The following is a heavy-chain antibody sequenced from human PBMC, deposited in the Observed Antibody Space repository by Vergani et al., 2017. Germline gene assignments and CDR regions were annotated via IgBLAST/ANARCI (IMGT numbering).Heavy chain of an antibody. CDR2: IRNDEITR. D-gene: IGHD2-2*01. CDR3: AKAPYADFGYFHY. Sequence: QVQLVESGGGVVQPGGSLRLSCAASGFTFSGHGMQWVRQAPDKGLEWVAFIRNDEITRKYADSVKGRFTISRDNSINTVYLQMQSLRAEDTAVYYCAKAPYADFGYFHYWGRGALVSVSS. J-gene: IGHJ4*03. V-gene: IGHV3-30*02. CDR1: GFTFSGHG.